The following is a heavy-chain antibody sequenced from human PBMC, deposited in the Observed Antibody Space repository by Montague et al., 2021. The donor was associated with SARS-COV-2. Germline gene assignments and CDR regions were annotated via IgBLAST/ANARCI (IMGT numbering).Heavy chain of an antibody. CDR2: IYYSGST. Sequence: SETLSLTCTVSGGSISSSSYYWGWIRQPPGKGLEWIGSIYYSGSTYYNPSLKSRVTISVDTSKNQFSLKLSSVTAADTAVYYCARLNFRITIFGVVRSRVFDYWAREPWSPSPQ. CDR1: GGSISSSSYY. J-gene: IGHJ4*02. CDR3: ARLNFRITIFGVVRSRVFDY. V-gene: IGHV4-39*01. D-gene: IGHD3-3*01.